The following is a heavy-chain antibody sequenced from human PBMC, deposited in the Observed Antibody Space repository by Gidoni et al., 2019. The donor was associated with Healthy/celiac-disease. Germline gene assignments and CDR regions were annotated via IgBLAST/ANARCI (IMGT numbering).Heavy chain of an antibody. J-gene: IGHJ6*02. V-gene: IGHV3-48*03. CDR3: ARSSYGYPLYYYYGMDV. CDR1: GFTFSSYE. D-gene: IGHD5-18*01. Sequence: EVQLVESGGGLVQPGGSLRLSCAASGFTFSSYEMNWVRQAPGKGLEWVSYISSSGSTIYYADSVKGRFTISRDNAKNSLYLQMNSLRAEDTAVYYCARSSYGYPLYYYYGMDVWGQGTTVTVSS. CDR2: ISSSGSTI.